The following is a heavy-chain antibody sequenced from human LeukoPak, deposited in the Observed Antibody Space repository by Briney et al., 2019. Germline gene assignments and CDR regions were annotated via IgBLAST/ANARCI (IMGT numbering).Heavy chain of an antibody. D-gene: IGHD3-22*01. CDR2: INHSGST. V-gene: IGHV4-34*01. CDR1: GGSFSGYY. CDR3: ARGFEHYYDSSGYLFDY. Sequence: SETLSLTCAVYGGSFSGYYWSWIRQPPGKGPEWIGEINHSGSTNYNPSLKSRVTISVDTSKNQFSLKLSSVTAADTAVYYCARGFEHYYDSSGYLFDYWGQGTLVTVSS. J-gene: IGHJ4*02.